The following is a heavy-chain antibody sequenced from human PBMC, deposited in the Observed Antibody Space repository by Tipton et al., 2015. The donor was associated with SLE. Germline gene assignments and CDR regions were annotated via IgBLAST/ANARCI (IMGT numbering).Heavy chain of an antibody. V-gene: IGHV4-34*01. CDR3: ARQRPPTWDSTNWSPIDY. CDR2: INHSGST. CDR1: GGSFSGYS. Sequence: TLSLTCAVYGGSFSGYSWNWIRQPPGKGLEWIGEINHSGSTNYNPSLKSRVSISVDTSKNQFSLKLSSVTAADTAVYYCARQRPPTWDSTNWSPIDYWGQGTLVTVSS. D-gene: IGHD1-1*01. J-gene: IGHJ4*02.